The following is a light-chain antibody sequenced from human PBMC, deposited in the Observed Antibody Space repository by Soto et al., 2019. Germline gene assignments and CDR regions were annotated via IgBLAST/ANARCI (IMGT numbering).Light chain of an antibody. CDR2: DVS. V-gene: IGLV2-14*01. CDR3: SSYTSSSTLYV. Sequence: QSVLTQPAPLSGSPGQSITISCTGTSSDFGGYNYVSWYQQHPGKAPKLMIYDVSNRPSGVSNRFSGSKSGNTASLTISGLQAEDEADYYCSSYTSSSTLYVFGTGTKVTVL. CDR1: SSDFGGYNY. J-gene: IGLJ1*01.